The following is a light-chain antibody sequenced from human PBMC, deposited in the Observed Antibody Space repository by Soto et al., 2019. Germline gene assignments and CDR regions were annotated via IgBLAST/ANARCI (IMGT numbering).Light chain of an antibody. CDR1: QGISNY. CDR2: AAS. J-gene: IGKJ3*01. V-gene: IGKV1-27*01. CDR3: QKYSSVPL. Sequence: DIQMTQSPSSLSASVGDRVTITCRASQGISNYIAWYQQKPGKAPKLLIYAASTLQSGVPSRFSGRGSGTDFTLTINSLQPEDVATYSSQKYSSVPLFGPGTKVDIK.